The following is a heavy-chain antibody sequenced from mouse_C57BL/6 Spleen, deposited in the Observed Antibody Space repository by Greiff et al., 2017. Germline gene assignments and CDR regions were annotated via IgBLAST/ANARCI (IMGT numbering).Heavy chain of an antibody. J-gene: IGHJ4*01. CDR3: VITTVVATDYYAMDY. D-gene: IGHD1-1*01. CDR1: GYTFTSYG. V-gene: IGHV1-58*01. Sequence: VQLQQSGAELVRPGSSVKMSCKTSGYTFTSYGINWVKQRPGQGLEWIGYIYIGNGYTEYNEKFKGKATLTSDTSSSTAYMQLISLTSEDSAIYFCVITTVVATDYYAMDYWGQGTSVTVSS. CDR2: IYIGNGYT.